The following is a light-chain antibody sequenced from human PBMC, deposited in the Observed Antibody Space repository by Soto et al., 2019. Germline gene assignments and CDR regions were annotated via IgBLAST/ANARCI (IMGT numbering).Light chain of an antibody. CDR1: QSISSW. J-gene: IGKJ3*01. V-gene: IGKV1-5*03. CDR2: RAS. CDR3: QHYNTYSGT. Sequence: DIQMTQSPSILSASVGDRVTITCRASQSISSWLAWYQQKPGKAPKLLIYRASSLESGVPSRFSGSGSGTEFTLNISSLQPDDFATYYCQHYNTYSGTFGPGTKVDIK.